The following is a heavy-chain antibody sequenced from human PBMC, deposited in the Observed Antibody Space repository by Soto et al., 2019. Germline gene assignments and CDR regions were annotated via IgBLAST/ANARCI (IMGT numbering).Heavy chain of an antibody. V-gene: IGHV3-23*01. J-gene: IGHJ4*02. CDR1: GFPFSSFA. D-gene: IGHD5-18*01. CDR2: ISGSGDGT. Sequence: GPLRLSCAASGFPFSSFALSWVRQAPGEGLEWVSAISGSGDGTDYVGSVKGRFTISRDNSKNTLYLQMNSLRVEDTAVYYCAGPGYSSQDYWGQGTLVTVSA. CDR3: AGPGYSSQDY.